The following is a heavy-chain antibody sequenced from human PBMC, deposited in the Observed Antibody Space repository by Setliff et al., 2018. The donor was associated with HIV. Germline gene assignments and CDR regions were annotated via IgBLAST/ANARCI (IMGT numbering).Heavy chain of an antibody. CDR2: FDPEDAET. CDR3: ARHDGLRSVHGAFDI. V-gene: IGHV1-24*01. CDR1: GYTLTELS. Sequence: ASLKVSCKVSGYTLTELSIHWVRQVPGEGLEWMGGFDPEDAETIYAEKFQGRVTMTEDTATDTAYMELSSLRSEDTAVYYCARHDGLRSVHGAFDIWGQGTMVTVSS. D-gene: IGHD4-17*01. J-gene: IGHJ3*02.